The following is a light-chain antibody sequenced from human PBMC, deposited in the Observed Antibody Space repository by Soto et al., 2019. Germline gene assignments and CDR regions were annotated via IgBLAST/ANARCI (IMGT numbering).Light chain of an antibody. CDR1: QSVSSH. CDR3: QQRSNWPLT. CDR2: DAS. J-gene: IGKJ4*01. V-gene: IGKV3-11*01. Sequence: EIVLTQSPATLSLSPGERAALSCRASQSVSSHLAWYQQKPGQAPRLLIYDASNRATGIPARFNGSGSGTDFTLIISSLEPEDLAVYYCQQRSNWPLTFGGGTTVEIK.